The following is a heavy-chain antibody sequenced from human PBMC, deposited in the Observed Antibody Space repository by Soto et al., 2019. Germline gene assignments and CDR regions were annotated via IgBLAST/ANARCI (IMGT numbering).Heavy chain of an antibody. CDR2: INTDGSRT. CDR1: GFTFSNYW. Sequence: EVQLVESGGCLVQPGGSLRLSCAASGFTFSNYWMHWVRQAPGKGLMWVSRINTDGSRTTYADSVQGRFAISRDNAKNTLYRQMNSLRAEDTAVYYCARVKSGSYAWFDPWGQGTLVTVSS. V-gene: IGHV3-74*01. J-gene: IGHJ5*02. D-gene: IGHD3-10*01. CDR3: ARVKSGSYAWFDP.